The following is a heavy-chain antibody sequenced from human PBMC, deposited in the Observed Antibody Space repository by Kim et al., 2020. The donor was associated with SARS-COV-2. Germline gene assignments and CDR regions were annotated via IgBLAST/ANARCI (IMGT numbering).Heavy chain of an antibody. V-gene: IGHV3-23*01. CDR1: GFTFSSYA. CDR2: ISGSGGST. Sequence: GGSLRLSCAASGFTFSSYAMSWVRQAPGKGLEWVSAISGSGGSTYYADSVKGRFTISRDNSKNTLYLQMNSLRAEDTAVYYCAKDRPYYYDSSGYYPRGGYWGQGTLVTVSS. D-gene: IGHD3-22*01. J-gene: IGHJ4*02. CDR3: AKDRPYYYDSSGYYPRGGY.